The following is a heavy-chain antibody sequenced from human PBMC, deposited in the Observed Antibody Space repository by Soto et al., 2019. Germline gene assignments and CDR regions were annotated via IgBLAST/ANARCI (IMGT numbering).Heavy chain of an antibody. CDR3: AREAVAGLYYYYYYGMDV. CDR2: IYHSGST. J-gene: IGHJ6*02. Sequence: PSETLSLTCAVSGYSISSGYYWGWIRQPPGKGLEWIGSIYHSGSTYYNPSLKSRVTISVDTSKNQFSLKLSSVTAADTAVYYCAREAVAGLYYYYYYGMDVWGQGTTVTVPS. CDR1: GYSISSGYY. D-gene: IGHD6-19*01. V-gene: IGHV4-38-2*02.